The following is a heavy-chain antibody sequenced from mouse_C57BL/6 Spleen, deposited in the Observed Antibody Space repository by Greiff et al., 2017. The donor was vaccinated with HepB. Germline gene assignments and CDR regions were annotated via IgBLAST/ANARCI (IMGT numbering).Heavy chain of an antibody. Sequence: QVQLQQPGAELVRPGSSVKLSCKASGYTFTSYWMHWVKQRPIQGLEWIGNIDPSDSETHYNQKFKDKATLTVDKSSSTAYMQLSSLTSEDSAVYDCARKRGTLVTHYAMDDWGQGPSVTVAS. CDR3: ARKRGTLVTHYAMDD. D-gene: IGHD2-5*01. CDR2: IDPSDSET. V-gene: IGHV1-52*01. CDR1: GYTFTSYW. J-gene: IGHJ4*01.